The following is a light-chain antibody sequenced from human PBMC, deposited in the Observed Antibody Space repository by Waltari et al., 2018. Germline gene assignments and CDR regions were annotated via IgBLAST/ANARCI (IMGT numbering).Light chain of an antibody. V-gene: IGLV2-11*01. Sequence: QSALTQPRSVSGSPGQSVTISCTGTSSDVGRYNYVSWYQQHPGKAPKLMIYDVTKRPSGVPDRFSVSNASNTASLTISGLQADDEADYYCYSYTGHYTPYVFGTGTKVTVL. CDR2: DVT. CDR1: SSDVGRYNY. J-gene: IGLJ1*01. CDR3: YSYTGHYTPYV.